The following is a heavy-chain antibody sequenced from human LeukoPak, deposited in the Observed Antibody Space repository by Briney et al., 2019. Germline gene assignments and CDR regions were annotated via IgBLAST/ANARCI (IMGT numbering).Heavy chain of an antibody. J-gene: IGHJ6*02. V-gene: IGHV3-13*01. D-gene: IGHD7-27*01. CDR3: IRIRTGEHQYGMDV. CDR1: GFPFSSYD. CDR2: IDSVGNT. Sequence: QAGGSLRLSCAASGFPFSSYDMHWVRQATGKGLEWVSAIDSVGNTYYSGSVRGRFTISRENAKNSLYLQMNSLRDGDTAVYYCIRIRTGEHQYGMDVWGQGTTVTVSS.